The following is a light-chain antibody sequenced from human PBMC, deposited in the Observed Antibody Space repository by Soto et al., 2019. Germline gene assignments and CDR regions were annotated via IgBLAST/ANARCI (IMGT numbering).Light chain of an antibody. CDR1: QDITNY. CDR3: QQYDNLPLT. V-gene: IGKV1-33*01. J-gene: IGKJ4*01. CDR2: DAS. Sequence: DIQMTQSPSSLSASVGDRVTITCQASQDITNYLHWFQQKPGKAPKLLIYDASNLETGVPSRFSGSGSGTDFIFTISSLQPEDIATYYCQQYDNLPLTFGGGTKVDIK.